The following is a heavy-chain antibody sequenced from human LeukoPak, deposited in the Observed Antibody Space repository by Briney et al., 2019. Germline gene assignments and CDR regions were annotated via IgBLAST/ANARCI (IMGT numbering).Heavy chain of an antibody. V-gene: IGHV3-7*01. CDR1: GFTFSSYW. J-gene: IGHJ3*02. D-gene: IGHD1-26*01. CDR3: ARAGGSYFYAFDI. Sequence: GGSLRLSCGASGFTFSSYWMSWVRQAPGKGLEWVANIKQDGSEKSYVDSVKGRFTISRDNAKNSLYLQMNSLRAEDTAVYYCARAGGSYFYAFDIWGQGTMVTVSS. CDR2: IKQDGSEK.